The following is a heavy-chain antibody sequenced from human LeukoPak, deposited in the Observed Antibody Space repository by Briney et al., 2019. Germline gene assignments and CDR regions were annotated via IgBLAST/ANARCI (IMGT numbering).Heavy chain of an antibody. CDR3: AKDGRATGSPYNRFDP. V-gene: IGHV3-21*04. Sequence: PGGSLRLSCVASGFSFSTHNMNWVRQAPGQGLEWVSSIGRDSSYVYYADSLKGRFTISRDNSKNTLYLQMNSLRAEDTAVYYCAKDGRATGSPYNRFDPWGQGTLVTVSS. J-gene: IGHJ5*02. CDR2: IGRDSSYV. D-gene: IGHD1-26*01. CDR1: GFSFSTHN.